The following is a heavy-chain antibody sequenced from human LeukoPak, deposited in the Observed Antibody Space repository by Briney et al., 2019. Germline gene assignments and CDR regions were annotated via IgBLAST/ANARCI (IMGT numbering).Heavy chain of an antibody. CDR1: GFTFSSYG. Sequence: PGRSLRLSCAASGFTFSSYGMHWVRQAPGKGLEWVALIWNDGNNKYYADSVKGRFTISRDNSKNTLYLQMHSLRVEDTAMYYCARSVSGAYWVDSYGMDVWGQGTTVTVSS. J-gene: IGHJ6*02. V-gene: IGHV3-33*01. D-gene: IGHD2-8*02. CDR2: IWNDGNNK. CDR3: ARSVSGAYWVDSYGMDV.